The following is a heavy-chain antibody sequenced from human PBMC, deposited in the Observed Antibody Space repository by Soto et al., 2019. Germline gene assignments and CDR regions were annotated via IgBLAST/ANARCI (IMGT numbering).Heavy chain of an antibody. D-gene: IGHD6-13*01. CDR1: GYTFTSYG. J-gene: IGHJ5*02. CDR3: ARTGSVAAAALAYNWFDP. Sequence: ASVKVSCKASGYTFTSYGISWVRQAPGQGLEWMEWISAYNGNTNYAQKLQGRVTMTTDTSTSTAYMELRSLRSDDTAVYYCARTGSVAAAALAYNWFDPWGQGTLVTVSS. V-gene: IGHV1-18*01. CDR2: ISAYNGNT.